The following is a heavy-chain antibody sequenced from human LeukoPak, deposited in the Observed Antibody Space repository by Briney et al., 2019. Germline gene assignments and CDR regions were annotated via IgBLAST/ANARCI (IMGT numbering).Heavy chain of an antibody. V-gene: IGHV3-23*01. CDR3: AKVGYSSSWYDLNSFDP. CDR1: GFTFSSYA. Sequence: GGSLRLSCAASGFTFSSYAMSWVRQAPGKGLEWVSAISGSGGSIYYADSVKGRFTISRDNSKNTLYLQMNSLRAEDTAVYYCAKVGYSSSWYDLNSFDPWGQGTLVTVSS. J-gene: IGHJ5*02. D-gene: IGHD6-13*01. CDR2: ISGSGGSI.